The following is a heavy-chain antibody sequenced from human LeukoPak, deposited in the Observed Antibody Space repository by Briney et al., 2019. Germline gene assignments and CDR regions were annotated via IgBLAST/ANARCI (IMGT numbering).Heavy chain of an antibody. J-gene: IGHJ4*02. CDR1: GFTFDDYA. Sequence: GGSLRLSCAASGFTFDDYAMHWVRQTPGKGLEWVSGISWNSGSIGYADSVKGRFTISRDNAKNSLYLQMNSLRAEDTALYYCAKDDDSSGYIVGWGQGTLVTVSS. CDR2: ISWNSGSI. CDR3: AKDDDSSGYIVG. V-gene: IGHV3-9*01. D-gene: IGHD3-22*01.